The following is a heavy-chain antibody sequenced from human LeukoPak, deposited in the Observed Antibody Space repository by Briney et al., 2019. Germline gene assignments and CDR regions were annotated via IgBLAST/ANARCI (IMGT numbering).Heavy chain of an antibody. J-gene: IGHJ4*02. Sequence: SGRSLRLSCAASGFTFSSYGMHWVRQAPGKGLEWVAVISYDGSNKYYADSVKGRFTISRDNSKNTLYLQMNSLRAEDTAVYYCAKGPRSGWYDEADYWGQGTLVTVSS. V-gene: IGHV3-30*18. CDR2: ISYDGSNK. D-gene: IGHD6-19*01. CDR3: AKGPRSGWYDEADY. CDR1: GFTFSSYG.